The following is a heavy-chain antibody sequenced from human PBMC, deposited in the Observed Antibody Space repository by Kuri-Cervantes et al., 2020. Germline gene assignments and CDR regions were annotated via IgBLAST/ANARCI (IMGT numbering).Heavy chain of an antibody. CDR1: GFTISSYS. Sequence: GESLNISCAASGFTISSYSMHWLRRATGKRLEWVSSNTSSSSYIYYSDSVKGRFTISRDNAKNSLYLQMNSLRAEDTAVYYCASWGSGCWWGQGTLVTVSS. J-gene: IGHJ4*02. D-gene: IGHD3-10*01. CDR3: ASWGSGCW. V-gene: IGHV3-21*01. CDR2: NTSSSSYI.